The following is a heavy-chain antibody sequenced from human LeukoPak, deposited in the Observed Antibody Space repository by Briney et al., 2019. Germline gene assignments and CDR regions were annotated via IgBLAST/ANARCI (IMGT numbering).Heavy chain of an antibody. D-gene: IGHD2-15*01. V-gene: IGHV3-23*01. J-gene: IGHJ5*02. Sequence: GGSLRLSCAASGFTFSSYAMSWVRQAPGKGLEWVSAISGSGGSTYYADSVKGRFTISRDNSKNTPYLQMNSLRAEDTAVYYCTKGPRSGETPRFDPWGQGTLVTVSS. CDR3: TKGPRSGETPRFDP. CDR2: ISGSGGST. CDR1: GFTFSSYA.